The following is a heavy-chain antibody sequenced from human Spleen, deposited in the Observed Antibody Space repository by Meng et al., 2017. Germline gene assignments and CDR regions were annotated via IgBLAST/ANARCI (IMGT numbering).Heavy chain of an antibody. CDR3: AREGIGAELFFDY. J-gene: IGHJ4*02. CDR1: GYTFTNYY. D-gene: IGHD3-10*01. V-gene: IGHV1-46*01. Sequence: ASVKVSCKASGYTFTNYYMHWVRQAPGQGLEWMGIINPSGGSTTYAQKFQGRVTMTRDTSTSTVYMELSSLRSEDTAVYYCAREGIGAELFFDYWGQGTLVTVSS. CDR2: INPSGGST.